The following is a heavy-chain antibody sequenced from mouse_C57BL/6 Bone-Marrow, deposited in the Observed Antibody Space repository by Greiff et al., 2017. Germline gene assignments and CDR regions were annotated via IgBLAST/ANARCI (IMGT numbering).Heavy chain of an antibody. CDR3: ARRWGGSSLY. J-gene: IGHJ2*01. Sequence: QVQLQQSGAELARPGASVKLSCKASGYTFTSSGISWVKQRTGQGLEWIGEVYPRSGNTYYNEQFKGKATLTADKSSSTAYMELRSLTSEDSAVDFCARRWGGSSLYWGQGTTLTVSS. V-gene: IGHV1-81*01. CDR2: VYPRSGNT. CDR1: GYTFTSSG. D-gene: IGHD1-1*01.